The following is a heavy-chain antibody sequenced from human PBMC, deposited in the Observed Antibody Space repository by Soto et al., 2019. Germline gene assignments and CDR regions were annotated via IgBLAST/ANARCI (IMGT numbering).Heavy chain of an antibody. V-gene: IGHV3-30*18. Sequence: PGGSLRLSCAASGFTFSSYGMHWVRQAPGKGLEWVAVISYDGSNKYYADSVKGRFTISRDNSKNTLYLQMNSLRAEDTAVYYCAKDSLPSSGWSSRYYYDSSGYYNWFDPWGQGTLVTVSS. D-gene: IGHD3-22*01. J-gene: IGHJ5*02. CDR1: GFTFSSYG. CDR2: ISYDGSNK. CDR3: AKDSLPSSGWSSRYYYDSSGYYNWFDP.